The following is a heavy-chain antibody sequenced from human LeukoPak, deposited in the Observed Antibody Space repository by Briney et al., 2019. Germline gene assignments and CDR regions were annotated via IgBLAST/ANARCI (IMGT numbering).Heavy chain of an antibody. V-gene: IGHV4-4*07. CDR3: ARDRFNNYADY. Sequence: SETLSLTCTVSGASFISYYWSWIRQPAGKGLEWIGHIYTSGSTNHNPSLKSRVTMSVDTSKNQFSLKLTSVTAADTAVYYCARDRFNNYADYWGQGTQVTVSS. D-gene: IGHD3-3*01. J-gene: IGHJ4*02. CDR1: GASFISYY. CDR2: IYTSGST.